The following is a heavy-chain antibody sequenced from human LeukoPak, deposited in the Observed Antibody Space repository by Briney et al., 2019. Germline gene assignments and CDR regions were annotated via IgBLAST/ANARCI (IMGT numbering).Heavy chain of an antibody. Sequence: GGSLRLSCAASGFTFSSYAMSWVRQAPGKGLEWVSAISASGGSAYYADSVKGRFTISRDDSKNTLYLQMNSLRAEDTAVYYCAKSSSSSVAYYFDYWGQGTLVTVSS. CDR1: GFTFSSYA. CDR3: AKSSSSSVAYYFDY. D-gene: IGHD6-6*01. J-gene: IGHJ4*02. CDR2: ISASGGSA. V-gene: IGHV3-23*01.